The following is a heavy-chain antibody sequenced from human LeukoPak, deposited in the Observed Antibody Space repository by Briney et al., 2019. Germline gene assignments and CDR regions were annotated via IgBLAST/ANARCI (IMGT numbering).Heavy chain of an antibody. D-gene: IGHD3-3*01. CDR2: INTDTRNP. V-gene: IGHV7-4-1*02. CDR3: ARPVPGLRSGYYAFDI. Sequence: ASVKVSCKASGYTFTGYFMHWVRQAPGQGLEWMGWINTDTRNPTYAQGFTGRFVFSLDTSVSTAYLQISSLKAEDTAVYYCARPVPGLRSGYYAFDIWGQGTMVTVSS. J-gene: IGHJ3*02. CDR1: GYTFTGYF.